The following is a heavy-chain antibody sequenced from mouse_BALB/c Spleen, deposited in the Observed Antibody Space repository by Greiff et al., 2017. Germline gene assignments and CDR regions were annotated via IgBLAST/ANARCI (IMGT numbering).Heavy chain of an antibody. CDR2: INSNGGST. CDR3: ARTKDFYAMDY. V-gene: IGHV5-6-3*01. Sequence: EVHLVESGGGLVQPGGSLKLSCAASGFTFSSYGMSWVRQTPDKRLELVATINSNGGSTYYPDSVKGRFTISRDNAKNTLYLQMSSLKSEDTAMYYCARTKDFYAMDYWGQGTSVTVSS. CDR1: GFTFSSYG. J-gene: IGHJ4*01.